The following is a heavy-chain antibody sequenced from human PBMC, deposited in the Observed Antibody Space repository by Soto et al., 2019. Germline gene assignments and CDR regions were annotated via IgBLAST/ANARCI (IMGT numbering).Heavy chain of an antibody. D-gene: IGHD6-13*01. CDR3: ARTIAAAGDY. V-gene: IGHV3-7*05. Sequence: EVQLVESGGDLVQPGGSLRLSCAAPGFTFSSYWMTWVRQAPGKGLEWVANIKEDGSEKYYVDSVKGRFTISRDNAKNSLYLQMNSLRAEDTAVYYCARTIAAAGDYWGQGTLVTVSS. CDR2: IKEDGSEK. CDR1: GFTFSSYW. J-gene: IGHJ4*02.